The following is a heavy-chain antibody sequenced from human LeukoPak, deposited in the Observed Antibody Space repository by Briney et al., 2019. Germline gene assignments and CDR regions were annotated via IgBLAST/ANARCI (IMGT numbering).Heavy chain of an antibody. CDR1: GFTFSSFA. CDR2: ISGSGGST. CDR3: AKDRSCTGSSCNVGS. D-gene: IGHD2-2*01. Sequence: GGSLRLSCAASGFTFSSFAMSWVRQAPGKGLEWVPGISGSGGSTYYAESVKGWFTISRDNSKNTLFLQMNSLRAEDTAVYYCAKDRSCTGSSCNVGSWGQGTMVTVSS. V-gene: IGHV3-23*01. J-gene: IGHJ3*01.